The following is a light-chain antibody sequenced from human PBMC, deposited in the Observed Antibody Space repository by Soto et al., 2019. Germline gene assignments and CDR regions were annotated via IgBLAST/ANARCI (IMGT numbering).Light chain of an antibody. J-gene: IGKJ4*01. V-gene: IGKV3-11*01. CDR1: QSVSSY. Sequence: EIVLTQSPATLSLSPGERATLSCRASQSVSSYLAWYQQKPGQAPRLLIYDASNRATGIPARFRGSGSGTDITRTISSQEPEDFAVYYCQQRSNWPPTFGGGTKGEIK. CDR3: QQRSNWPPT. CDR2: DAS.